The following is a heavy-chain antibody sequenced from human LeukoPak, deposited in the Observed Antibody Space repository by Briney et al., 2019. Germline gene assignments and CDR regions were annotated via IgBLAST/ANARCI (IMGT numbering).Heavy chain of an antibody. Sequence: SETLSLTCAVYGGYFSGFYWTWVRQAPGKGLEWIGEISYSGTTRYNPSLKSRVTIAVDTSKKEIPLNLSTVTAADTAVYYCAKGNVGHYHSVADDYYYYMDVWGKGTTVIVSS. J-gene: IGHJ6*03. CDR3: AKGNVGHYHSVADDYYYYMDV. V-gene: IGHV4-34*01. D-gene: IGHD2-21*01. CDR2: ISYSGTT. CDR1: GGYFSGFY.